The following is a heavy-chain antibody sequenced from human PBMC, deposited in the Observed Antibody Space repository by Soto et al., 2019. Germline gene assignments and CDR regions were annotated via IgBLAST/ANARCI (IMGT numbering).Heavy chain of an antibody. D-gene: IGHD3-3*01. V-gene: IGHV1-46*03. J-gene: IGHJ4*02. CDR2: INPSSGST. Sequence: ASVKVSCKASGYTFTSYYMHWVRQAPGEGLEWMGIINPSSGSTNYAQNFQGRVTMTRDTSTTTVYMELSSLGSEDTAVYYCSRSYYDFWSGPGHFDYWGQGALVTVSS. CDR3: SRSYYDFWSGPGHFDY. CDR1: GYTFTSYY.